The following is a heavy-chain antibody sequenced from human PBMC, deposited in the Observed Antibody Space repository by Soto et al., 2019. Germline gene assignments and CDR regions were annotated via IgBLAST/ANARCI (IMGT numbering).Heavy chain of an antibody. V-gene: IGHV3-23*01. CDR1: GFTFSAYA. CDR2: FVGSGDSV. D-gene: IGHD2-8*01. Sequence: GGSLRLSCAASGFTFSAYAMSWVRQAPGKGLEWVSGFVGSGDSVFYAASVRGRFTVSRDNSRDTLFMQMNSLRAEDTAIYYCAKDGIANNGVWEAFDMWGQGTKVTVSS. J-gene: IGHJ3*02. CDR3: AKDGIANNGVWEAFDM.